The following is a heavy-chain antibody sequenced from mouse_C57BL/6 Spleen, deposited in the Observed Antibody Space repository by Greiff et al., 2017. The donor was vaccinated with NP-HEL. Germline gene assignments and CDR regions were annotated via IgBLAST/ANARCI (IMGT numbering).Heavy chain of an antibody. Sequence: EVKLMESGGGLVQPGGSLSLSCAASGFTFTDYYMSWVRQPPGKALEWLGFIRNKANGYTTEYSASVKGRFTISRDNSQSILYLQMNALRAEDSATYYGARYIATVVAKGYAMDYWGQGTSVTVSS. CDR1: GFTFTDYY. D-gene: IGHD1-1*01. CDR3: ARYIATVVAKGYAMDY. CDR2: IRNKANGYTT. J-gene: IGHJ4*01. V-gene: IGHV7-3*01.